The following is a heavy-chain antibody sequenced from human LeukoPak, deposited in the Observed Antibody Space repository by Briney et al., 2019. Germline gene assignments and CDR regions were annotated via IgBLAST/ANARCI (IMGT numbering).Heavy chain of an antibody. Sequence: SETLSLTCTVSGGSISSYYWSWIRQPPGKGLEWIGYIYYSGSTNYNPSLKSRVTISVDTSKNQFSLKLSSVTAADTAVYYCARAGYSSGWYDYWGQGTLVTVSS. V-gene: IGHV4-59*01. CDR1: GGSISSYY. CDR3: ARAGYSSGWYDY. CDR2: IYYSGST. J-gene: IGHJ4*02. D-gene: IGHD6-19*01.